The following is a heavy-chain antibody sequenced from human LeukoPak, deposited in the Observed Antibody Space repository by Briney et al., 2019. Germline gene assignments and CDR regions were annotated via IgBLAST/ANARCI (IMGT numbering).Heavy chain of an antibody. CDR3: ARESSGSYEGAFDI. CDR2: ISYDGNNK. V-gene: IGHV3-30*03. Sequence: GTSLRLSCAASGFTFTSHGMHWVRQAPGKGLEWVALISYDGNNKYYADSVKGRFTISRDNSKNTLYLQMNSLRAEDTAVYYCARESSGSYEGAFDIWGQGTMVTVSS. J-gene: IGHJ3*02. D-gene: IGHD3-10*01. CDR1: GFTFTSHG.